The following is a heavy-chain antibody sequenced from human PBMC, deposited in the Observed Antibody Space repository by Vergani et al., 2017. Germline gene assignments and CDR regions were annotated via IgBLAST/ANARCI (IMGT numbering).Heavy chain of an antibody. CDR3: ARGYCSGTSCYRYFDY. Sequence: QVQLQESGAGLLKPSETLSLTCAVYGGSFSGYYWSWIRQPPGKGLEWIGEINHSGSTNYNPSLKSRVTISVDTSKNQFSLKLSSVTAADTAVYYCARGYCSGTSCYRYFDYWGQGTLVTVSS. CDR1: GGSFSGYY. J-gene: IGHJ4*02. V-gene: IGHV4-34*01. D-gene: IGHD2-2*01. CDR2: INHSGST.